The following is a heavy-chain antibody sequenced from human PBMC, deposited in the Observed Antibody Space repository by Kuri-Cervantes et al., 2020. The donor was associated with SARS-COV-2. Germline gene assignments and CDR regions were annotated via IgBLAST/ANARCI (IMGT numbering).Heavy chain of an antibody. CDR3: AKIFSPGDY. V-gene: IGHV3-30*18. J-gene: IGHJ4*02. CDR1: GFTFSSYN. CDR2: ISYDGSNK. Sequence: GGSLRLSCAASGFTFSSYNMNWVRQAPGKGLEWVAVISYDGSNKYYADSVKGRFTISRDNSKNTLYLQMNSVRAEDTAVYYCAKIFSPGDYWGQGTLVTVSS. D-gene: IGHD3-3*01.